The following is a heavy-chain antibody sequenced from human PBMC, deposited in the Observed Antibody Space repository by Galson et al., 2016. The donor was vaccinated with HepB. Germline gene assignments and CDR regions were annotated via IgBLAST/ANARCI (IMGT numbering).Heavy chain of an antibody. V-gene: IGHV2-5*02. CDR2: VYWDDHK. J-gene: IGHJ2*01. D-gene: IGHD4-17*01. Sequence: PALVTPTQTLTLTCTFSGFSLSTRGVGVGWIRQPPGKALEWFALVYWDDHKRYSPSLQSRLTITKDPSKNQVVLTMTNMDPVDTATYYCAHTGPPRTDDDYRPWSFDLWGRGTLVTVSS. CDR3: AHTGPPRTDDDYRPWSFDL. CDR1: GFSLSTRGVG.